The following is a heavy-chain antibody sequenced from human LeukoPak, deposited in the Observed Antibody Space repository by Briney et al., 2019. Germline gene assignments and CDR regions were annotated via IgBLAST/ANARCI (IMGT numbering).Heavy chain of an antibody. CDR2: VYYGGST. CDR3: ARLYSGSYYERDY. Sequence: SGTLSLTCTVSGDSISSDIYSWGWIRQPPGKGLEWIGTVYYGGSTYYNPSLKSRVTTSVDTSKNQFALRLSSVTAADTVVYYCARLYSGSYYERDYWGQGTLVTVSS. J-gene: IGHJ4*02. V-gene: IGHV4-39*01. CDR1: GDSISSDIYS. D-gene: IGHD1-26*01.